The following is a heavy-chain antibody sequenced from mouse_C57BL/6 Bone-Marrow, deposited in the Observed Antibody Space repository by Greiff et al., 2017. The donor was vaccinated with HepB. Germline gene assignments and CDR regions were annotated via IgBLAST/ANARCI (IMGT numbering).Heavy chain of an antibody. CDR3: ARALPYYFDY. V-gene: IGHV1-50*01. Sequence: QVQLQQPGAELVKPGASVKLSCKASGYTFTSYWMQWVKQRPGQGLEWIGEIDPSDSYTNYNQKFKGKATLTVDTSSSTAYMQLSSLTSEDSAVYYCARALPYYFDYWCQGTTLTVSS. CDR1: GYTFTSYW. J-gene: IGHJ2*01. CDR2: IDPSDSYT.